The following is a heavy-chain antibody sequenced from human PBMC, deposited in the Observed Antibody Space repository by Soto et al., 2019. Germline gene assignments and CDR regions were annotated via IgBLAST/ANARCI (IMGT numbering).Heavy chain of an antibody. CDR1: GFTFTAVA. CDR3: AKLYWNPRYFDY. J-gene: IGHJ4*02. D-gene: IGHD1-1*01. CDR2: ITDSGGST. Sequence: HPGGSLRLSCAASGFTFTAVAMIWVRQAPGKGLEWVSTITDSGGSTDYADSVKGRFTISRDNSKSTLYLQMNNLRADDTAVYYCAKLYWNPRYFDYWGQGARVTVSS. V-gene: IGHV3-23*01.